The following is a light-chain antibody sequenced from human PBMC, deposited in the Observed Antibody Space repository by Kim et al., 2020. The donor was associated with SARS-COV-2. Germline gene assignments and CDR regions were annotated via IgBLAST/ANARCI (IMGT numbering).Light chain of an antibody. Sequence: RATINCKSSHSILYRANNKNFLGWYQQKPGPPPKLLIYWASTRESGVPDRFTGSGAGTDFTLTISSLQAEDVAVYYCQQYYSSPYTFGQGTKLEI. CDR2: WAS. V-gene: IGKV4-1*01. CDR3: QQYYSSPYT. J-gene: IGKJ2*01. CDR1: HSILYRANNKNF.